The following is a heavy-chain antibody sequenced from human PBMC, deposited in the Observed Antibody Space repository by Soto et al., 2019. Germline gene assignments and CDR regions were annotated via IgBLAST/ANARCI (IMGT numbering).Heavy chain of an antibody. CDR1: GGSISSSSYY. V-gene: IGHV4-39*01. D-gene: IGHD1-26*01. CDR3: ARSGPSGSYSYYFDY. Sequence: SETLSLTCTVSGGSISSSSYYWGWIRQPPGKGLEWIGSIYYSGSTYYNPSLKSRVTISVDTSKNQFSLKLSSVTAADTAVYYCARSGPSGSYSYYFDYWGQGTLVTVSS. CDR2: IYYSGST. J-gene: IGHJ4*02.